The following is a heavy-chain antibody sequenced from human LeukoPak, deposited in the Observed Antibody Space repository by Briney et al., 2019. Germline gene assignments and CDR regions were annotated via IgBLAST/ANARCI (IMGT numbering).Heavy chain of an antibody. CDR3: ARRGGIAVH. D-gene: IGHD6-19*01. CDR2: IYYSGST. CDR1: GGSISSSSYY. Sequence: PSETLPLTCTVSGGSISSSSYYWGWIRQPPGKGLEWIGSIYYSGSTYYNASLKSRVTISVDTSKNQFSLKLSSVTAADTAVYYCARRGGIAVHWGQGTLVTVSS. V-gene: IGHV4-39*01. J-gene: IGHJ4*02.